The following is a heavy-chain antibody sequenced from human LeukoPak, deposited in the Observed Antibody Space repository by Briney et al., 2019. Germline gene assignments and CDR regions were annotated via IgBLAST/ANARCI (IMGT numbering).Heavy chain of an antibody. CDR2: IGTYDGHT. CDR3: ARDQLDTAMLTRYYYMDV. D-gene: IGHD5-18*01. J-gene: IGHJ6*03. V-gene: IGHV1-18*01. CDR1: GYSFTDYI. Sequence: ASVKVSCKTSGYSFTDYIIAWVRQAPGQGLEWLGWIGTYDGHTSYAQKVQGRVTMTTDTSATTAYLELRSLRSDDTAVYYCARDQLDTAMLTRYYYMDVWGKGTTVTVSS.